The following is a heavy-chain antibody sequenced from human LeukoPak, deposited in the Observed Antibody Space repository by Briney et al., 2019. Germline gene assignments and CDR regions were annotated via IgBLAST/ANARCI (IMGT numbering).Heavy chain of an antibody. CDR1: GFSFRNYH. J-gene: IGHJ4*02. Sequence: GGSLRLSCAASGFSFRNYHMHWVRQPPGERLEYVSAITSGGESAYYADSVKGRFTVSKDNSKNTLYLEMGSLRAEDMAVYYCVRRDVIGGYSYDYWGQGTLVTVSS. D-gene: IGHD5-18*01. V-gene: IGHV3-64*02. CDR3: VRRDVIGGYSYDY. CDR2: ITSGGESA.